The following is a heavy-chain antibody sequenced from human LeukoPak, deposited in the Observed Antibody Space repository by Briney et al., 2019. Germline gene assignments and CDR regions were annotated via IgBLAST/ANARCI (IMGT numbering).Heavy chain of an antibody. CDR3: ARVVSGYDPD. J-gene: IGHJ4*02. CDR2: MNPNSGNT. CDR1: GYTFTSYD. V-gene: IGHV1-8*03. Sequence: ASVKVSCKASGYTFTSYDINWVRQATGQRLEWMGWMNPNSGNTGYAQKFQGRVTITRNTSIGTAYMELRSLRSEDTAMYYCARVVSGYDPDWGQGTLVTVSS. D-gene: IGHD5-12*01.